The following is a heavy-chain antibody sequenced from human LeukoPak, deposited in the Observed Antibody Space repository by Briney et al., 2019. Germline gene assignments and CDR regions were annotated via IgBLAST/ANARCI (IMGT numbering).Heavy chain of an antibody. J-gene: IGHJ4*02. CDR3: ARDYGSGARYDY. Sequence: ASVKVSCKASGYTLTSYYIHWVRQAPGQGLEWMGIINPSGGSTNCAQKFQGRVTMTRDTSTSTVYMEMSSLRSEDTAVYYCARDYGSGARYDYWGQGTLVTVSS. CDR2: INPSGGST. D-gene: IGHD3-10*01. V-gene: IGHV1-46*01. CDR1: GYTLTSYY.